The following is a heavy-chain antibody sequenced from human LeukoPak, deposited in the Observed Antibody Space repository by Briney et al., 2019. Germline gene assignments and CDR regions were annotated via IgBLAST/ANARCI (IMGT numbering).Heavy chain of an antibody. D-gene: IGHD5-12*01. CDR2: ITGSGDNT. Sequence: GGSLRLSCAASGFRFSSYAMTWVRQAPGKGLEGVSGITGSGDNTYYADSVKGRFTISRDNSKNTLYLQMNSLRAEDTAEYYCAKDIGAEPEDWFDSWGQGTLVTVSS. CDR1: GFRFSSYA. V-gene: IGHV3-23*01. CDR3: AKDIGAEPEDWFDS. J-gene: IGHJ5*01.